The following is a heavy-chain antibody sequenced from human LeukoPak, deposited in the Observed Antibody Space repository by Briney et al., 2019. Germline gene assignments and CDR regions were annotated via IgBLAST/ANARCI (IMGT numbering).Heavy chain of an antibody. D-gene: IGHD3-10*01. J-gene: IGHJ4*02. V-gene: IGHV3-30*02. CDR2: IRYDGSNK. Sequence: GGSLRLSCAASGFTFSSYAMSWVRQAPGKGLEWVAFIRYDGSNKYYADSVKGRFTISRDNSKNTLYMQMNSLRAEDTAVYYCAKDLGITMVRGVIGNWGQGTLVTVSS. CDR1: GFTFSSYA. CDR3: AKDLGITMVRGVIGN.